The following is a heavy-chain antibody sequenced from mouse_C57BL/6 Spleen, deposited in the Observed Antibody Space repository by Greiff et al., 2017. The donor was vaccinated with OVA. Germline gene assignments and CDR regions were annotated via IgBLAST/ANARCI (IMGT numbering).Heavy chain of an antibody. CDR3: AREDYGSSSYYFDY. D-gene: IGHD1-1*01. V-gene: IGHV5-4*01. CDR1: GFPFRSYA. CDR2: ISDGGSYT. J-gene: IGHJ2*01. Sequence: EVMLVESGGGLVKPGGSLKLSCAASGFPFRSYAMSWVRRTPETRLGGVATISDGGSYTYYPDNVKGRFTISRANAKTNLYLQMSHLKSEDTAMYYCAREDYGSSSYYFDYWGQGTTLTVSS.